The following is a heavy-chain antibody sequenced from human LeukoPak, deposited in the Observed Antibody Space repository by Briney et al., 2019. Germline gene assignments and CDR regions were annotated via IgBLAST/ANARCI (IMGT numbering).Heavy chain of an antibody. CDR3: ARWERGVFDY. J-gene: IGHJ4*02. Sequence: KPSETLSLTCGVSGGSVSSTNWWTWIRQPPGKGLEWIGEVHLDGRTNFNPSLKSRVTISVDTSKNQFSLKLSSVTAADTALYYCARWERGVFDYWGQGTLVTVSS. V-gene: IGHV4-4*02. D-gene: IGHD1-26*01. CDR2: VHLDGRT. CDR1: GGSVSSTNW.